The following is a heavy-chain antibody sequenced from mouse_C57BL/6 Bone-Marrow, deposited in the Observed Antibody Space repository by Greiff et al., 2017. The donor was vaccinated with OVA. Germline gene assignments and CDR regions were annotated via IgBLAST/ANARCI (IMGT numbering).Heavy chain of an antibody. Sequence: SWAELVKPGASVKMSCKASGYTFTTYPIEWMKQNHGKSLEWIGNFHPYNDDTKYNEKFKGKATLTVEKSSSTVYLELSRLTSDDSAVYYCAITTVVAGPHYAMDYWGQGTSVTVSS. CDR3: AITTVVAGPHYAMDY. D-gene: IGHD1-1*01. CDR2: FHPYNDDT. V-gene: IGHV1-47*01. CDR1: GYTFTTYP. J-gene: IGHJ4*01.